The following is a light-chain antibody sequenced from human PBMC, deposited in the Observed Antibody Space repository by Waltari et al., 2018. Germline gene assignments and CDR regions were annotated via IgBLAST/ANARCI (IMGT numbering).Light chain of an antibody. CDR3: QQYDNLPPMYT. J-gene: IGKJ2*01. Sequence: DIQLPQYPASPSASVGDRVTITCQASQDISNYLNSYQQKPGKAPKLLIYDASNLETGVPSRFSGSGSGTDFTFTISSLQPEDIATYYCQQYDNLPPMYTFGQGTKLEI. CDR1: QDISNY. V-gene: IGKV1-33*01. CDR2: DAS.